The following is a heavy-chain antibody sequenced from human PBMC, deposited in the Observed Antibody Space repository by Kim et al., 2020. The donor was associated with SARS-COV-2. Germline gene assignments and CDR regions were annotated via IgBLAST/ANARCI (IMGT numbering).Heavy chain of an antibody. J-gene: IGHJ2*01. CDR3: ARLMATMDWYFDL. Sequence: YNPSLKSRVTISGDTSKNQFSLKLSSVTAADTAVYYCARLMATMDWYFDLWGRGTLVTVST. V-gene: IGHV4-39*01. D-gene: IGHD5-12*01.